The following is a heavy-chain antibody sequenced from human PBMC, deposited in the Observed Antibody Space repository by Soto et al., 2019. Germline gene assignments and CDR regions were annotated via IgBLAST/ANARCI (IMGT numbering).Heavy chain of an antibody. CDR1: GFTFSDYY. CDR3: VIEGTEYYSTRSPS. D-gene: IGHD1-26*01. Sequence: QVQLVESGGGLVKPGGSLRLSCEVSGFTFSDYYMSWIRQAPGKGLEWVSYISSGGSITYYADSVEGRFTISRDNTKKSLDLQMERLRAEDTAVYFCVIEGTEYYSTRSPSWGQGTLVTVSS. J-gene: IGHJ5*02. V-gene: IGHV3-11*01. CDR2: ISSGGSIT.